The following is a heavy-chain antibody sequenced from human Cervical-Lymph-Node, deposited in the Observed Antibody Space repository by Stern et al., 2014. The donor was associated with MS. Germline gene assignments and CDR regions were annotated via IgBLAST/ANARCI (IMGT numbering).Heavy chain of an antibody. Sequence: QLQLQESGPGLVKPSETLSLTCTVSGGSISSYYWSWIRQPPGKGLEWIGYIYYSGSTNYNPSLKSRVTISVDTSKSQFSLKLSSVTAADTAVYYCARASSGYYYVLDYWGQGTLVTVSS. J-gene: IGHJ4*02. CDR2: IYYSGST. D-gene: IGHD3-22*01. CDR1: GGSISSYY. V-gene: IGHV4-59*01. CDR3: ARASSGYYYVLDY.